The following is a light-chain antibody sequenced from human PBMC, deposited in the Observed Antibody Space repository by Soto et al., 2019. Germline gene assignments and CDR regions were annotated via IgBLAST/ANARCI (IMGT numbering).Light chain of an antibody. CDR1: SSDVGGYNY. J-gene: IGLJ1*01. CDR2: EVS. V-gene: IGLV2-8*01. CDR3: SSYAGANTPCV. Sequence: QSALTQPPSASGSPVQSVTISCTGTSSDVGGYNYVSWYQQHPGKAPKLMIYEVSKRPSGVPDRFSGSKSGNTASLTVSGLQADDEADYYCSSYAGANTPCVFGTGTKVTVL.